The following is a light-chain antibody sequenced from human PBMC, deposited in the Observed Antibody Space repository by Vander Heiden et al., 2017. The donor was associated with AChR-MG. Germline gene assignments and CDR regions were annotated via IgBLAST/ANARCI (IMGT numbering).Light chain of an antibody. CDR3: QQYENLPLT. J-gene: IGKJ4*01. V-gene: IGKV1-33*01. Sequence: DIQITHSPSFLSASVGNRVTITCQAKQDISNYLNWYQQKPGKAPKLLIYDAYNLETGVPSRFSGSGSATDFTFTISSLQPEDIATYYCQQYENLPLTFGGGTKVEIK. CDR2: DAY. CDR1: QDISNY.